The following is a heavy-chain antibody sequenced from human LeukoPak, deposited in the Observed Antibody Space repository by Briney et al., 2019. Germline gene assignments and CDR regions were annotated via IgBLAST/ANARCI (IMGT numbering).Heavy chain of an antibody. CDR3: VKDRWVDY. CDR1: GFTISTYA. Sequence: PGGSLRLSCSVSGFTISTYAMHWVRQAPEKGLEYVSSISSDGGSTFHADSVKGRFTISRDNSKNTLSLQMSSLRPEDTAVYYCVKDRWVDYWGQGTLVTVSS. V-gene: IGHV3-64D*06. CDR2: ISSDGGST. D-gene: IGHD4-23*01. J-gene: IGHJ4*02.